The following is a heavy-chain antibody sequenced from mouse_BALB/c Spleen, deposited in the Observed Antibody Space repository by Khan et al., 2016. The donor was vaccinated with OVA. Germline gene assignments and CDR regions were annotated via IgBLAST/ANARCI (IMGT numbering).Heavy chain of an antibody. V-gene: IGHV2-6-5*01. CDR1: GFSLTDYG. CDR2: IWGGGST. CDR3: AKGVWSYYFAVDY. J-gene: IGHJ4*01. Sequence: QMQLKESGPGLVAPSQSLSITCTVSGFSLTDYGVSWIRQPPGKGLEWLGVIWGGGSTYYNSALRSKLTIRKDNSKSQVFLKMNSLQTDDTAMYYCAKGVWSYYFAVDYWGQGASVTVSS. D-gene: IGHD2-10*02.